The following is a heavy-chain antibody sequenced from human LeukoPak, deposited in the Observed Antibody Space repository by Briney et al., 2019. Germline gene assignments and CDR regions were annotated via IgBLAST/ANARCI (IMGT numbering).Heavy chain of an antibody. CDR1: GVTFSGYA. V-gene: IGHV3-23*01. CDR3: AKYVVDGRRWFDP. Sequence: GGSLRLSRAASGVTFSGYAMTWVRQAPGKGLEWVSAVGSGGFTTNYADSVEGRFTISRDNSKNMLYLQMNSLRVEDTAVYYCAKYVVDGRRWFDPWGQGTLVIVSS. CDR2: VGSGGFTT. D-gene: IGHD6-19*01. J-gene: IGHJ5*02.